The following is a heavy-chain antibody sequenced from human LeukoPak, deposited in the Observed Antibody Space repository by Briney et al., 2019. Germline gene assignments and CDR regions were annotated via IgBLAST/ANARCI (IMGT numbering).Heavy chain of an antibody. CDR2: INHSGST. CDR3: ARGWGTVVTLGWFDP. D-gene: IGHD4-23*01. V-gene: IGHV4-34*01. J-gene: IGHJ5*02. Sequence: SETLSLTCAVYGGFFSGYYWSWIRQPPGKGLEWIGEINHSGSTNYNPSLKSRVTISVDTSKNQFSLKLSSVTAADTAVYYCARGWGTVVTLGWFDPWGQGTLVTVSS. CDR1: GGFFSGYY.